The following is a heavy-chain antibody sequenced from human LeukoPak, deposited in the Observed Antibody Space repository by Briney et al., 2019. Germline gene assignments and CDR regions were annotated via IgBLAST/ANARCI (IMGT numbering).Heavy chain of an antibody. V-gene: IGHV4-59*01. J-gene: IGHJ4*02. CDR2: IYYSGST. CDR1: GGSISSYY. D-gene: IGHD6-13*01. Sequence: PSETLSLTCTVSGGSISSYYWSWIRQPPGNGLEWIGYIYYSGSTNYNPSLKSRVTISVDTSKNQFSLKLSSVTAADTAVYYCARVIAAAGLGQYYFDYWGQGTLVTVSS. CDR3: ARVIAAAGLGQYYFDY.